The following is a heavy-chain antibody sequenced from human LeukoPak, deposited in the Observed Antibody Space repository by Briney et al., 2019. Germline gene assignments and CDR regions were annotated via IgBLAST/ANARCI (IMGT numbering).Heavy chain of an antibody. CDR2: IYHSGSI. CDR1: GGSISSRNW. V-gene: IGHV4-4*01. Sequence: SETLSLTCAVSGGSISSRNWWSWVRQPPGKGLEWIGEIYHSGSINYNPSLKSRVTISVDKSKNQLSLRLTSVTAADTAVYCCARDNGAIRAYYYHGMDVWGQGTTVTVSS. D-gene: IGHD2-8*01. J-gene: IGHJ6*02. CDR3: ARDNGAIRAYYYHGMDV.